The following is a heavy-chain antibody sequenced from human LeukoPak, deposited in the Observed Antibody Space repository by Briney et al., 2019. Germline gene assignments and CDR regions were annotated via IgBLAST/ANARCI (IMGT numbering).Heavy chain of an antibody. CDR1: GYTFTGYY. CDR2: INPNSGGT. V-gene: IGHV1-2*02. D-gene: IGHD6-19*01. J-gene: IGHJ4*02. CDR3: ARARYSSGWYFDY. Sequence: GASVKVSRKASGYTFTGYYMHWVRQAPGQGLEWMGWINPNSGGTNYAQKFQGRVTMTRDTSISTAYMELSRLRSDDTAVYYCARARYSSGWYFDYWGQGTLVTVSS.